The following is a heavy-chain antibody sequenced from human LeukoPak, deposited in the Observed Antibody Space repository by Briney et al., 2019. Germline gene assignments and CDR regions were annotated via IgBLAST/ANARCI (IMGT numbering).Heavy chain of an antibody. Sequence: SETLSLACTVSGYSINNYYWSWIRQPPGKGLEWIGYVSYSGTPDYNPSLKGRVTISLDTSRNQFSLQLSSATAADTAQYYCARQKWDRLTYYYYGMDVWGQGTTVTVSS. V-gene: IGHV4-59*08. CDR2: VSYSGTP. CDR1: GYSINNYY. D-gene: IGHD1-26*01. J-gene: IGHJ6*02. CDR3: ARQKWDRLTYYYYGMDV.